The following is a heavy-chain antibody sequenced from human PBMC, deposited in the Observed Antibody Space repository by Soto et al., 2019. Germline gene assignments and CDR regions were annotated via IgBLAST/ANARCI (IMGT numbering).Heavy chain of an antibody. D-gene: IGHD6-19*01. Sequence: ASVKVSCKASGGTFSSYAISWVRQAPGQGLEWMGGIIPIFGTANYAQKFQGRVTITADESTSTAYMELSSLRSEDTAVYYCARDPYSSGWQNYYGMDVWGQGTTVTVSS. CDR3: ARDPYSSGWQNYYGMDV. CDR1: GGTFSSYA. J-gene: IGHJ6*02. CDR2: IIPIFGTA. V-gene: IGHV1-69*13.